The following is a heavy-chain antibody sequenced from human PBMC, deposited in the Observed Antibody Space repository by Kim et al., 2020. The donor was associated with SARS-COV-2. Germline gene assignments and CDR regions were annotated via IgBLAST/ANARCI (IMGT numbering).Heavy chain of an antibody. D-gene: IGHD3-10*01. CDR3: ARDREVVSPALYYFDN. V-gene: IGHV3-33*01. J-gene: IGHJ4*03. CDR2: IWYDGSNT. Sequence: GGSLRLSCAASGFTFSSYGMHWVRQAPGKGLEWVAVIWYDGSNTYYADSVKGRFTISRDNSKNTLYLQMNSLRAEDTAVYYCARDREVVSPALYYFDNWGQGTLVTVSS. CDR1: GFTFSSYG.